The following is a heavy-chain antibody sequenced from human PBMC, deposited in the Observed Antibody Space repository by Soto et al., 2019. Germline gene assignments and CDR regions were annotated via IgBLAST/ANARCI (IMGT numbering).Heavy chain of an antibody. CDR3: TTDLFIPVSGRDYYYYMDV. D-gene: IGHD1-26*01. CDR1: GFTFSNAW. CDR2: IKSKTDGGTT. J-gene: IGHJ6*03. V-gene: IGHV3-15*01. Sequence: PGGSLRLSCAASGFTFSNAWMSWVRQAPGKGLEWVGRIKSKTDGGTTDYAAPVKGRFTISRDDSKNTLYLQMNSLKTEDTAVYYCTTDLFIPVSGRDYYYYMDVWGKGTTVTVSS.